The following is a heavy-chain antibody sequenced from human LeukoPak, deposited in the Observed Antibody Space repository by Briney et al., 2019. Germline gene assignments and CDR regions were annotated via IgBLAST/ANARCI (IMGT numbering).Heavy chain of an antibody. CDR1: GASVTSGGFY. D-gene: IGHD3-10*01. Sequence: SETLSLTCSVSGASVTSGGFYWGWLRQPPGKGPDWIATVYYTGSTYYNPSLKSRFTISIHTSKNQFSLRLTSVTATDTAIYHCARHSGSGSLSRPFDPWGQGTLVTVSS. V-gene: IGHV4-39*01. CDR3: ARHSGSGSLSRPFDP. CDR2: VYYTGST. J-gene: IGHJ5*02.